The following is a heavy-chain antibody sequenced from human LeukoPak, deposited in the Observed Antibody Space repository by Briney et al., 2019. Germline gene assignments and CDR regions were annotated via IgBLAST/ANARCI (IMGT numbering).Heavy chain of an antibody. CDR3: ARYCSSTSCYFFDP. D-gene: IGHD2-2*01. J-gene: IGHJ5*02. V-gene: IGHV1-69*06. Sequence: SVKVSCKASGGTFSSYAISWVRQAPGQGLEWMGGIIPIFGTANYAQKFQGRVTITADKSTSTAYVELSSLRSEDTAVYYCARYCSSTSCYFFDPWGQGTLVTVSS. CDR2: IIPIFGTA. CDR1: GGTFSSYA.